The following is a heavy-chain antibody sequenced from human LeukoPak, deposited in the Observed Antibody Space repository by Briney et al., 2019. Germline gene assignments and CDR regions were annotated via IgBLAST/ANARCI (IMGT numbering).Heavy chain of an antibody. J-gene: IGHJ4*02. CDR3: ARVVSGYYYVFGY. CDR2: IWYDGSNK. CDR1: GLTFSSYG. D-gene: IGHD3-22*01. V-gene: IGHV3-33*01. Sequence: QPGGSLRLSCAASGLTFSSYGMHWVRQAPGKGLEWVAVIWYDGSNKYYADSVKGRFTISRDNSKNTLYLQMNSLRAEDTAVYYCARVVSGYYYVFGYWGQGTLVTVSS.